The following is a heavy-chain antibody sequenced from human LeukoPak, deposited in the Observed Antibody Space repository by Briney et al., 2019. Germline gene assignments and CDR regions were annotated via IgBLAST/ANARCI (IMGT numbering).Heavy chain of an antibody. CDR3: AKDSWPRNGIYDPFDI. J-gene: IGHJ3*02. CDR2: VGGDYAT. CDR1: GFTVSSNY. D-gene: IGHD5-12*01. V-gene: IGHV3-53*01. Sequence: GGSLRLSCVVSGFTVSSNYMSWVRQAPGKGLEWVSLVGGDYATYYTDSVKGRFTVSRDNSKNTLSPQMNSLRLEDTAVYYCAKDSWPRNGIYDPFDIWGQGTMVTVSS.